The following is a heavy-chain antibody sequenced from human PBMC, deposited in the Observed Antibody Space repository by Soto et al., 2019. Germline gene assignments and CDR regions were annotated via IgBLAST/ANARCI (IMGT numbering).Heavy chain of an antibody. CDR2: INHRGGT. CDR1: GGSFSGYY. D-gene: IGHD3-22*01. CDR3: ARADNYYDSSCFEY. Sequence: SETLSLPCAVYGGSFSGYYWSWVLQPPRKCLELSGDINHRGGTYSNPSLMCGVTISLDTSKSQFFLKLSSVTTAHTPVYYCARADNYYDSSCFEYWDQGTLVTFSS. V-gene: IGHV4-34*01. J-gene: IGHJ4*02.